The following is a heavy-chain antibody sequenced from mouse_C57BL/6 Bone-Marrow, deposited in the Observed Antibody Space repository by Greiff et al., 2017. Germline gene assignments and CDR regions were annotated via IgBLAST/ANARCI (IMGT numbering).Heavy chain of an antibody. Sequence: EVQLQQSGPELVKPGASVKISCKASGYSFTDYNMNWVKQSNGKSLEWIGVINPNYGTTSYNQKFKGKATLTVDQSSSTAYMQLNSRTSEDSAVYYCARHGRLRLDWYFDVWGTGTTVTVSS. CDR1: GYSFTDYN. CDR2: INPNYGTT. J-gene: IGHJ1*03. CDR3: ARHGRLRLDWYFDV. D-gene: IGHD2-4*01. V-gene: IGHV1-39*01.